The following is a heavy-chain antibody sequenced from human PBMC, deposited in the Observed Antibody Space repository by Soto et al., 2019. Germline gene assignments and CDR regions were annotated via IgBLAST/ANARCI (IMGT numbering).Heavy chain of an antibody. D-gene: IGHD4-17*01. V-gene: IGHV3-30-3*01. J-gene: IGHJ6*02. CDR2: ISYDGSNK. CDR3: ARYSATVADYYYTMDV. CDR1: GFTFSSYP. Sequence: QVQLVESGGGVVQPGRPLRLSCAASGFTFSSYPMHWVRQAPGKGLEWVAVISYDGSNKYYVDSVKGRFTISRDNSKNTLYLQMNSLIPEDTTVYYCARYSATVADYYYTMDVWGQGTTVTVSS.